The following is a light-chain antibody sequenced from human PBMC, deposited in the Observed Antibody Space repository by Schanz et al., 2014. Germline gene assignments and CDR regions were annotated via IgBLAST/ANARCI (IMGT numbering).Light chain of an antibody. J-gene: IGKJ1*01. Sequence: EIVMTQSPATLSVSPGERATLSCRASQSISSNLAWYQQKPGQAPRLLIYGASTRATGIPVRFSGSGSGTEFTLTISSLQSEDFAVYSCQQYNNWPPTFGHGTTVEIK. CDR1: QSISSN. CDR2: GAS. CDR3: QQYNNWPPT. V-gene: IGKV3-15*01.